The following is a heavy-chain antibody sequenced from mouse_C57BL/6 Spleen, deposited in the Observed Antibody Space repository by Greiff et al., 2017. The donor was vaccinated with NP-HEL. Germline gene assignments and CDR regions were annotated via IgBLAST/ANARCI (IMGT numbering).Heavy chain of an antibody. V-gene: IGHV2-2*01. J-gene: IGHJ2*01. CDR1: GFSLTSYG. CDR3: ARSWDYFDD. D-gene: IGHD4-1*01. CDR2: IWSGGST. Sequence: VKLMESGPGLVQPSQSLSITCTVSGFSLTSYGVHWVRQSPGKGLEWLGVIWSGGSTDYNAAFISRLSISKDKSKSQVFFKMNSLQAEDTARDYCARSWDYFDDWGQGTTLTVSS.